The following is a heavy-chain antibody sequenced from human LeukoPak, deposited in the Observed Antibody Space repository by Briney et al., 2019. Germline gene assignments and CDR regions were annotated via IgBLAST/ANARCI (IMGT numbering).Heavy chain of an antibody. CDR2: INHSGST. J-gene: IGHJ6*02. CDR1: GGSFSGYY. CDR3: ARMRIAAAGTADYGMDV. V-gene: IGHV4-34*01. D-gene: IGHD6-13*01. Sequence: SEILSLTCAVYGGSFSGYYWSWIRQPPGKGLEWIGEINHSGSTNYNPSFKSRVTISVDTSKNQFSLKLSSVTAADTAVYYCARMRIAAAGTADYGMDVWGQGTTVTVSS.